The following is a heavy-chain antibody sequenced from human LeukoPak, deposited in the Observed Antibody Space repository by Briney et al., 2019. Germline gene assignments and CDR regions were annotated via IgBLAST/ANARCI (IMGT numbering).Heavy chain of an antibody. CDR2: ISGSGGST. D-gene: IGHD1-26*01. Sequence: GGSLRLSCAASRFTFSSYAMSWVRQAPGKGLEWVSAISGSGGSTYYADSVKGRFTISRDNSKNTLYLQMKSLRAEDTAVYYCAKSSWEAYYYCMDVWGKGTTVTVSS. V-gene: IGHV3-23*01. CDR1: RFTFSSYA. J-gene: IGHJ6*03. CDR3: AKSSWEAYYYCMDV.